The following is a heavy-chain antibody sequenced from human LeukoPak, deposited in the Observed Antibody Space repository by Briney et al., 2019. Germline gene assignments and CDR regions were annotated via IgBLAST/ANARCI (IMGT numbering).Heavy chain of an antibody. D-gene: IGHD4-17*01. CDR1: GGSIGSDGYY. J-gene: IGHJ6*02. Sequence: TSQTLSLTCSVSGGSIGSDGYYWNWIRQHAGKGLEWIGHIYYTGTTYYNPPLKSRASISVDTPKNQLSLKLSSVTAADTAVYYCARDRATVTSHYSGMDVWGQGTTVTVSS. V-gene: IGHV4-31*03. CDR2: IYYTGTT. CDR3: ARDRATVTSHYSGMDV.